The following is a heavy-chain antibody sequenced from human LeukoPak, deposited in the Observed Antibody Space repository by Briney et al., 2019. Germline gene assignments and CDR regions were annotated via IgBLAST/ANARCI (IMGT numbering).Heavy chain of an antibody. CDR3: ARSEGQEGYLDY. CDR2: INAGNGNT. V-gene: IGHV1-3*01. CDR1: GYTFTSYA. Sequence: ASVKVSCKASGYTFTSYAMHWVRQAPGQRLEWMGWINAGNGNTKYSQKFQGRVTITRDTSASTAYMELSSLRSEDTAVYYCARSEGQEGYLDYWGQGTLVTISS. J-gene: IGHJ4*02.